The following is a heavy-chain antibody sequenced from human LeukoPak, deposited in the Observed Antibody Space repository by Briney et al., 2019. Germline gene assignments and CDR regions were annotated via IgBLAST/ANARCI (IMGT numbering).Heavy chain of an antibody. CDR3: AREQLRYFDWLSRAAYNWFDP. D-gene: IGHD3-9*01. Sequence: PSETLSLTCAVYGGSFSGYYWSWIRQPPGKGLEWIGEINHSGSTNYNPSLKSRVTISVDTSKNQFSLKLSSVTAADTAVYYCAREQLRYFDWLSRAAYNWFDPWGQGTLVTVSS. J-gene: IGHJ5*02. CDR1: GGSFSGYY. CDR2: INHSGST. V-gene: IGHV4-34*01.